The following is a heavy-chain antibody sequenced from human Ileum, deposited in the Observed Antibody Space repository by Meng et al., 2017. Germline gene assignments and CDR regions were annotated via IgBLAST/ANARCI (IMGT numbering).Heavy chain of an antibody. CDR2: IYVDGRT. CDR3: AKSVNFDAGGYYP. Sequence: VQLVESGGGLVQPGGSLRLSGAASGFTVSVNYMSWVRQAPGKGLEWVSCIYVDGRTYYADSVKGRFTIFRDSSKNTLYLQMNSLRAEDTAVYYCAKSVNFDAGGYYPWGQGTLVTVSS. V-gene: IGHV3-66*01. D-gene: IGHD3-22*01. CDR1: GFTVSVNY. J-gene: IGHJ5*02.